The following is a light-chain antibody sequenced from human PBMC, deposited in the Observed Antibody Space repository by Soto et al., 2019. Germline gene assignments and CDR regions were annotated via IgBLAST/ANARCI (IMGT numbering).Light chain of an antibody. Sequence: IVLTQSPDTLSLSPGERATLSCRASQSVSSYLAWYQQKPGQAPRLLIYDASNMATGIPGRFSGSGSGTDFTLTISSLEPEDVAVYYCQQRSNWPWTFGQGTKVEIK. CDR3: QQRSNWPWT. J-gene: IGKJ1*01. CDR2: DAS. V-gene: IGKV3-11*01. CDR1: QSVSSY.